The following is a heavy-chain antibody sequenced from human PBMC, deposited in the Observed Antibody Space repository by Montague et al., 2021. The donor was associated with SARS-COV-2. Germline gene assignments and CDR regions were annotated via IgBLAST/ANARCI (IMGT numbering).Heavy chain of an antibody. CDR2: TYYRSKWYN. Sequence: VSPGASLSSDSLSWHWIRRSPSRGLEWLASTYYRSKWYNDSAPSVSGRATVKPDTSRNQFSLHLDSVTPEDTALYFCARKMDSSFDVWGKGTMVIVPS. D-gene: IGHD2-2*03. CDR3: ARKMDSSFDV. V-gene: IGHV6-1*01. J-gene: IGHJ3*01. CDR1: GASLSSDSLS.